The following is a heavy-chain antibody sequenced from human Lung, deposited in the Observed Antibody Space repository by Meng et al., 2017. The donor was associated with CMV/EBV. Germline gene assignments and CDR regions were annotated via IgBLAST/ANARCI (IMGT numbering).Heavy chain of an antibody. Sequence: QVQLQESGPGLVKPSQTLSLTCTVSGDSISSGTYYWGWIRQHQVKGLEWIGYIFYSGSTYHNPSLDSLVTMSVDTSKNQFSLRLSSVTAADTAIYYCARTAQVTAKIDSWGQGTLVTVSS. V-gene: IGHV4-31*01. CDR3: ARTAQVTAKIDS. J-gene: IGHJ4*02. CDR2: IFYSGST. D-gene: IGHD2-21*02. CDR1: GDSISSGTYY.